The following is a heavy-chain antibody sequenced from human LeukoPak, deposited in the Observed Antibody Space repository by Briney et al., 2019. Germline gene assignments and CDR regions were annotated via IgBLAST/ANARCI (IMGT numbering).Heavy chain of an antibody. CDR1: GGSFSGYY. CDR2: INHSGST. Sequence: SETLSLTRAVYGGSFSGYYWSWIRQPPGKGLEWIGEINHSGSTNYNPSLKSRVTISVDTSKNQFSLKLSSVTAADTAVYYCARGRGYSGYDHDYWGQGTLVTVSS. J-gene: IGHJ4*02. V-gene: IGHV4-34*01. D-gene: IGHD5-12*01. CDR3: ARGRGYSGYDHDY.